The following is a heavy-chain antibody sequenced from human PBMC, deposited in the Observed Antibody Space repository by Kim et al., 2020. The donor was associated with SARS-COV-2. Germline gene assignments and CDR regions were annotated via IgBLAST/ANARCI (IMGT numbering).Heavy chain of an antibody. Sequence: SETLSLTCTVSGGSISSSSYYWGWIRQPPGKGLEWIGNIYYSGSTYYNPSLKSRVTISVDTSKNQFSLKLSSVTAADTAVYYCARRRWELRTFYFDYWGQGTLDTVSS. J-gene: IGHJ4*02. CDR2: IYYSGST. D-gene: IGHD1-26*01. CDR3: ARRRWELRTFYFDY. V-gene: IGHV4-39*01. CDR1: GGSISSSSYY.